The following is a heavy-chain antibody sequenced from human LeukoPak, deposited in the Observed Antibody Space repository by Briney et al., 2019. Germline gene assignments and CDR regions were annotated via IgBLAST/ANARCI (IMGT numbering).Heavy chain of an antibody. CDR3: ARDLEYSYAPI. J-gene: IGHJ4*02. V-gene: IGHV3-21*01. CDR2: ISSSSSYI. Sequence: GGSLRLSCAASGFTFSSYSMNWVRQAPGKGLEWVSSISSSSSYIYYTDSVKGRFTISRDNAKNSLYLQMNSLRAEDTAVYYCARDLEYSYAPIWGQGTLVTVSS. D-gene: IGHD5-18*01. CDR1: GFTFSSYS.